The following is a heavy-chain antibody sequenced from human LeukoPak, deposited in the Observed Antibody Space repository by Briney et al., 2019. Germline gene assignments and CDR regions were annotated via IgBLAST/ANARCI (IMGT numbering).Heavy chain of an antibody. CDR1: GFTFGDHA. CDR3: TRGPIQLWFYYGMDV. CDR2: IRSKAYGGTT. V-gene: IGHV3-49*04. D-gene: IGHD5-18*01. J-gene: IGHJ6*02. Sequence: GGSLRLSCTASGFTFGDHAMSWVRQAPGKGLEWVGFIRSKAYGGTTEYAASVKGRFTISRDDSKSIAYLQMNSLKTEDTAVYYCTRGPIQLWFYYGMDVWGQGTTVIVSS.